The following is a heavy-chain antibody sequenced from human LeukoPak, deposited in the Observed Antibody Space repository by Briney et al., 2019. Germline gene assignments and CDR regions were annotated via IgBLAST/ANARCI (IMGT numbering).Heavy chain of an antibody. CDR2: IYSGGST. CDR1: GFTVSSNY. D-gene: IGHD3-22*01. CDR3: AKVHITMIVVVHTGAFDI. J-gene: IGHJ3*02. Sequence: PGGSLRLSCAASGFTVSSNYMSWVRQAPGKGLEWVSVIYSGGSTYYADSVKGRFTISRDNSKNTLYLQMNSLRAEDTAVYYCAKVHITMIVVVHTGAFDIWGQGTMVTVSS. V-gene: IGHV3-53*01.